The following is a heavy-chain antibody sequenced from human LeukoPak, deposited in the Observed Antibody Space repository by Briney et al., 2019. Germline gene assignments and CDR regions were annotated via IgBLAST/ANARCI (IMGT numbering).Heavy chain of an antibody. CDR2: INHSGST. CDR1: GGSFSGYY. J-gene: IGHJ5*02. V-gene: IGHV4-34*01. CDR3: ARAGDCSSTSCDTP. Sequence: SETLSLTCAVYGGSFSGYYWSWIRQPPGKGLEWIGEINHSGSTNYSPSLKSRVTISVDTSKNQFSLKLSSVTAADTAVYYCARAGDCSSTSCDTPWGQGTLVTVSS. D-gene: IGHD2-2*02.